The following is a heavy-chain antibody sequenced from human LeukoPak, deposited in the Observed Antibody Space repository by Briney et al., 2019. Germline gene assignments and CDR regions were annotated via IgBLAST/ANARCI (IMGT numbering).Heavy chain of an antibody. CDR3: ARGGQQLKGFDY. CDR2: IYYSGST. D-gene: IGHD6-13*01. CDR1: GGSIRSYY. V-gene: IGHV4-59*01. Sequence: SETLSLTCTVSGGSIRSYYWSWIRQPPGKGLEWIGYIYYSGSTNYNPSLKSRVTMSVDTSKNQFSLKLSSVTAADTAVYYCARGGQQLKGFDYWGQGTLVTVSS. J-gene: IGHJ4*02.